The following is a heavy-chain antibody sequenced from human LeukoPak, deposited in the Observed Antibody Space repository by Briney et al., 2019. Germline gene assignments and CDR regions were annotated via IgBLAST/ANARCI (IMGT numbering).Heavy chain of an antibody. Sequence: SETLSLTCTVSGGSISSSSYYWGWIRQPPGKGLEWIGSIYYSGSTYYNPSLKSRVTISVDTSKNQFSLKLSSVTAADTAVYYCARADTARLGELSHFDYWGQGTLVTVSS. CDR3: ARADTARLGELSHFDY. V-gene: IGHV4-39*07. CDR1: GGSISSSSYY. CDR2: IYYSGST. J-gene: IGHJ4*02. D-gene: IGHD3-16*02.